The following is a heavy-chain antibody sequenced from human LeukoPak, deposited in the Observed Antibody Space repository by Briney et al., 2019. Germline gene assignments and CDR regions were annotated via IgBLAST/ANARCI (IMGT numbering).Heavy chain of an antibody. V-gene: IGHV4-4*07. J-gene: IGHJ5*02. Sequence: SETLSLTCTVSGGSISSYYWSWIRQPAGKGLEWIGRIYTSGSTNYNPSLKSRVTMSVDTSKNQFYLKLSSVTAADTAVYYCARADYDFWSGDHNWFDPWGQGTLVTVSS. CDR1: GGSISSYY. D-gene: IGHD3-3*01. CDR3: ARADYDFWSGDHNWFDP. CDR2: IYTSGST.